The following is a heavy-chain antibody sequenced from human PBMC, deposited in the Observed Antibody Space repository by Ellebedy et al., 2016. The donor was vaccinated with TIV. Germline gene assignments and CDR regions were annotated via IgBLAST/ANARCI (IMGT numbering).Heavy chain of an antibody. J-gene: IGHJ3*02. CDR3: ARGSLAAAGTLLRYAFDI. V-gene: IGHV6-1*01. Sequence: SETLSLXCAISGDSVSSNSAAWNWIRQSPSRGLAWLGRTYYRSKWYNDYAVSVKSRITINPDTSKNQFSLQLNSVTPEDTAVYYCARGSLAAAGTLLRYAFDIWGQGTMVTVSS. CDR1: GDSVSSNSAA. CDR2: TYYRSKWYN. D-gene: IGHD6-13*01.